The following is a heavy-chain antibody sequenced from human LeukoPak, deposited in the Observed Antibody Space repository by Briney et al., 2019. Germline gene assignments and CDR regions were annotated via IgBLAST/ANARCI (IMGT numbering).Heavy chain of an antibody. CDR2: IYYSGST. J-gene: IGHJ5*02. CDR1: GGSISSYY. CDR3: AGRSNDNWFDP. Sequence: SETLSLTCTVPGGSISSYYWSWIRQPPGKRLEWIGYIYYSGSTNYNPSLKSRVTISVDTSKNQFSLKLSSVTAADTAVYYCAGRSNDNWFDPWGQGTLVTVSS. V-gene: IGHV4-59*08.